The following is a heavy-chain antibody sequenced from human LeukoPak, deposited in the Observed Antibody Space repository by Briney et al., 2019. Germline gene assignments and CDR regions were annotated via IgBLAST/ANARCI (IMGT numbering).Heavy chain of an antibody. CDR3: ARAPGRIYDSRNTMGY. J-gene: IGHJ4*02. CDR1: GYTFTGYY. V-gene: IGHV1-2*02. Sequence: ASVKVSCKTSGYTFTGYYMHWVRQAPGQGLEWMGWINPNSGGTNYAQKFQGRVTMTRDTSISTAYMELSRLRSDDTAVYYCARAPGRIYDSRNTMGYWGQGTLVTVSS. CDR2: INPNSGGT. D-gene: IGHD3-22*01.